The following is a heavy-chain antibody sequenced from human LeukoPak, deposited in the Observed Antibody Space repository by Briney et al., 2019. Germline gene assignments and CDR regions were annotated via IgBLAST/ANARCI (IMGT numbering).Heavy chain of an antibody. J-gene: IGHJ4*02. CDR3: ARLRDYGSGTFYNDY. V-gene: IGHV4-59*08. Sequence: SETLSLTCSVSGDSLSNYYWTWMRQPPGKGLEWVGCIYYTGSPNYNPSLKSRVTISVDTSKNQFSLKLSSVTAADTAVYYCARLRDYGSGTFYNDYWGQGTLVTVSS. CDR1: GDSLSNYY. D-gene: IGHD3-10*01. CDR2: IYYTGSP.